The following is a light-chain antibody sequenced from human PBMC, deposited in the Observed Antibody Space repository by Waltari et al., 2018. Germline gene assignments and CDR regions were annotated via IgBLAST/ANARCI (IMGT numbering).Light chain of an antibody. V-gene: IGLV1-40*01. J-gene: IGLJ1*01. CDR2: VNN. Sequence: QSVLTQPPSVSGAPGPRVTISCTRSSSNIGAGYDVHWYQQLPGTAPKLLIYVNNNRPAGVPDRFSGSKAGTSGSLAITGLQAEEEADYYCQSYDSSLSEYVFGTGTKVTVL. CDR1: SSNIGAGYD. CDR3: QSYDSSLSEYV.